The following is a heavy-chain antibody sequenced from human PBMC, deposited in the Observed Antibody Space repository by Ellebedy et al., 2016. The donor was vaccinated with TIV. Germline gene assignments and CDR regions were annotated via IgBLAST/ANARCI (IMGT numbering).Heavy chain of an antibody. CDR2: ISSSGSYI. CDR3: ARADCSSARCLSFYYHMDV. CDR1: GFPFSTYT. D-gene: IGHD2-2*01. Sequence: GESLKISXAASGFPFSTYTINWVRQPPGKGLEWVSSISSSGSYIYYADSLKGRFTISRDNSKNSLYLQMNSLSAEDTAVYYCARADCSSARCLSFYYHMDVWGEGTTVTVSS. V-gene: IGHV3-21*01. J-gene: IGHJ6*03.